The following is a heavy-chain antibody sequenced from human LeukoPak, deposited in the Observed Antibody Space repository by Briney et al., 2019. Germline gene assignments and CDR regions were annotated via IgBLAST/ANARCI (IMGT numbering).Heavy chain of an antibody. CDR2: IIPIFGTT. J-gene: IGHJ5*02. Sequence: SVKVSCKASGGTFSNYAINWVRQAPGQGLEWMGGIIPIFGTTNHAQKFQGRVRITADKSTSTAYMELSRLRSDDTAVYYCARGRYSSSWPSRGWFDPWGQGTLVTVSS. CDR1: GGTFSNYA. D-gene: IGHD6-13*01. V-gene: IGHV1-69*06. CDR3: ARGRYSSSWPSRGWFDP.